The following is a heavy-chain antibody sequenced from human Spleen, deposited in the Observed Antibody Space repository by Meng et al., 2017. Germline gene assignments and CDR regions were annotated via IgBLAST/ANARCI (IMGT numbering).Heavy chain of an antibody. V-gene: IGHV4-34*01. CDR1: GGSFSDYY. CDR3: ARGPTTMAHDFDY. CDR2: INHSGST. J-gene: IGHJ4*02. D-gene: IGHD4-11*01. Sequence: QVHLQEWGAGLLKPSETLSLPCVVSGGSFSDYYWSWIRQPPGKGLEWIGEINHSGSTNYNPSLESRATISVDTSQNNLSLKLSSVTAADSAVYYCARGPTTMAHDFDYWGQGTLVTVSS.